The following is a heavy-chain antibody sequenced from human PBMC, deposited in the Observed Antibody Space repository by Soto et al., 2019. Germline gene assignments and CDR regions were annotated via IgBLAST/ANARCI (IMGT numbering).Heavy chain of an antibody. CDR2: IIPNLGIT. J-gene: IGHJ5*01. D-gene: IGHD1-26*01. V-gene: IGHV1-69*02. CDR3: ASVPLLSGSQAFDS. CDR1: GDTFTTYT. Sequence: QVQLVQSGAELKKPGSSVNVSCQASGDTFTTYTISWVRQAPGQGPEWMGRIIPNLGITNYARKLQGGFATSAFSALTIVYTDLRILTYDDTAVYRCASVPLLSGSQAFDSWGQGTLVTVSS.